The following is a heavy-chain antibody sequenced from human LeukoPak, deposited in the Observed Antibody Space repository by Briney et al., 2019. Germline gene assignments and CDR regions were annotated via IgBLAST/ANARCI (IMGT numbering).Heavy chain of an antibody. CDR1: GGPISSYY. V-gene: IGHV4-39*07. D-gene: IGHD6-13*01. Sequence: PSETLSLTCTVSGGPISSYYWGWIRQPPGKGLEWIGSIYYSGSTYYNPSLRSRITISVDTSKNQFSLKLSSVTAADTAVYYCARESLARIKIAAAHWFDPWGQGTLVTVSS. J-gene: IGHJ5*02. CDR2: IYYSGST. CDR3: ARESLARIKIAAAHWFDP.